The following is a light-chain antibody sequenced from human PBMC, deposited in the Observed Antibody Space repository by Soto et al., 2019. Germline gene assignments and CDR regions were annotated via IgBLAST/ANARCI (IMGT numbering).Light chain of an antibody. V-gene: IGKV3-20*01. CDR2: GAS. J-gene: IGKJ1*01. CDR3: QQYGSSPRT. CDR1: ESVSTSY. Sequence: EIVLTQSPGTLSLSPGEGATLSCRTSESVSTSYLAWYQQKPGQAPRRLIYGASTRATGIPGRFIGSGSGTDFTLTISTLEPEDFATYYCQQYGSSPRTFGQGTKVE.